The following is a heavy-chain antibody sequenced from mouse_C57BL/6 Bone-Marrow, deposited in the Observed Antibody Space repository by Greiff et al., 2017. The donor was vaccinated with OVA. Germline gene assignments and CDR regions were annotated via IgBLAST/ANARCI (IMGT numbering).Heavy chain of an antibody. D-gene: IGHD1-1*01. CDR3: ARDYYGISYAMDY. CDR2: ISSGSSTI. Sequence: EVHLVESGGGLVKPGGSLKLSCAASGFTFSDYGMHWVRQAPEKGLEWVAYISSGSSTIYYADTVKGRFTISRDNAKNTLFLQMTSLRSEDTAMYYCARDYYGISYAMDYWGQGTSVTVSS. V-gene: IGHV5-17*01. J-gene: IGHJ4*01. CDR1: GFTFSDYG.